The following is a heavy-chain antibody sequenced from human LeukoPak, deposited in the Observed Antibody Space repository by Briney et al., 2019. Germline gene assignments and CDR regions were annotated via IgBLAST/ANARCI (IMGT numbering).Heavy chain of an antibody. D-gene: IGHD6-13*01. Sequence: SETLSLTCTVSGGSISSTSYYWGWIRQPPGTGLEWIGSIYYSGSTYRNPSLKSRVTISVDTSKNQFSLNLISVTAADTAVYYCARDYRQQVFSYWGQGTLVTVSS. CDR1: GGSISSTSYY. CDR3: ARDYRQQVFSY. J-gene: IGHJ4*02. CDR2: IYYSGST. V-gene: IGHV4-39*07.